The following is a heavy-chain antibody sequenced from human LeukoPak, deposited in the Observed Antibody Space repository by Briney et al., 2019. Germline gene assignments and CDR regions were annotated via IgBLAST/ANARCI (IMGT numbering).Heavy chain of an antibody. CDR3: ASPTAYYYDSSGYPFDC. Sequence: SVKVSCKASGGTFSSYAISWVRQAPGQGLEWMGGIIPIFGTANYAQKFQGRVTITADESTSTAYMELSSLRSEDTAVYYCASPTAYYYDSSGYPFDCWGQGTLVTVSS. V-gene: IGHV1-69*13. D-gene: IGHD3-22*01. J-gene: IGHJ4*02. CDR2: IIPIFGTA. CDR1: GGTFSSYA.